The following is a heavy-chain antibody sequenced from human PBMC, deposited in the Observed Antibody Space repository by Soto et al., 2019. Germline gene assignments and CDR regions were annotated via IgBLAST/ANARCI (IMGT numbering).Heavy chain of an antibody. D-gene: IGHD3-10*01. J-gene: IGHJ6*02. Sequence: ASVKVSCKASGYTFTGYYMHWVRQAPGQGLEWMGWINPNSGGTNYAQKFPGRVTMTRDTSISTAYMELSRLRSDDTAVYYCARWGAMVRGVIKSPRPYYYYGMDVWGQGTTVTVSS. CDR3: ARWGAMVRGVIKSPRPYYYYGMDV. CDR2: INPNSGGT. CDR1: GYTFTGYY. V-gene: IGHV1-2*02.